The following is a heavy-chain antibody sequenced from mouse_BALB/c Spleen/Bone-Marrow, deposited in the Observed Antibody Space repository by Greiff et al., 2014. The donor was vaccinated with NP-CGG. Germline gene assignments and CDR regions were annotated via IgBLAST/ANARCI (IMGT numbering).Heavy chain of an antibody. CDR2: IYPGDGDT. J-gene: IGHJ2*02. V-gene: IGHV1-80*01. CDR1: GYAFSFYW. CDR3: ARAGLSTDY. Sequence: QVQVQQPGAELVRPGSSVKISCKTSGYAFSFYWMNWVKQRPGQGLEWIGQIYPGDGDTNYNGKFKGKATLTADTSSGIAYMQLSSLTSEDSAVYFCARAGLSTDYWGQGTSLTVSS. D-gene: IGHD1-1*01.